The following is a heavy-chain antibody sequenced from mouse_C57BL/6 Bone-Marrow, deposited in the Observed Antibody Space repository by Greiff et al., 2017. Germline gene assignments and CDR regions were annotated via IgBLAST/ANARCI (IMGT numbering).Heavy chain of an antibody. D-gene: IGHD1-1*01. CDR2: IRHKANGYTT. V-gene: IGHV7-3*01. CDR1: GFTFTDYY. J-gene: IGHJ2*01. Sequence: EVKVEESGGGLVQPGGSLSLSCAASGFTFTDYYMSWVRQPPGKALEWLGFIRHKANGYTTEYSASVKGRFTISRDNSQSSIYLQMDALRAEDSATYYSARSVVDYWGQGTTLTVSS. CDR3: ARSVVDY.